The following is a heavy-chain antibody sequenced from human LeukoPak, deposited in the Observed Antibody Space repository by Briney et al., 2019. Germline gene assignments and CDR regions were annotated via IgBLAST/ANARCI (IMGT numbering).Heavy chain of an antibody. Sequence: SETLSLTCTVSGGSISSYYWSWIRQPAGKGLEWIGYIYYSGSTNYNPSLKSRVTISVDTSKNQFSLKLSSVTAADTAVYYCARTTSYYDSGGYYYGIGFDYWGQGTLVTVSS. J-gene: IGHJ4*02. D-gene: IGHD3-22*01. CDR1: GGSISSYY. CDR3: ARTTSYYDSGGYYYGIGFDY. V-gene: IGHV4-59*01. CDR2: IYYSGST.